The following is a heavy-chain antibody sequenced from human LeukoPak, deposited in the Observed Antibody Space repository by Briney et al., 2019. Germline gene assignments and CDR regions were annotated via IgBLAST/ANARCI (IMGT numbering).Heavy chain of an antibody. CDR3: AKPTDGRGIAVNAFDI. D-gene: IGHD6-19*01. V-gene: IGHV3-30*18. CDR2: ISYDGSNK. Sequence: TEGSLRLSCAASGFTFSSYGMHWVRQAPGKGLEWVAVISYDGSNKCYADSVKGRFTISRDNSKNTLYLQMNSLRAEDTAVYYCAKPTDGRGIAVNAFDIWGQGTMVTVSS. J-gene: IGHJ3*02. CDR1: GFTFSSYG.